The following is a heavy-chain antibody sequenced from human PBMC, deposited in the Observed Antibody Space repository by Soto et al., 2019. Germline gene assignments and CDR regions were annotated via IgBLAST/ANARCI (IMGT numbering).Heavy chain of an antibody. J-gene: IGHJ6*02. V-gene: IGHV4-34*01. CDR1: GGSFSGYY. CDR2: INHSGST. D-gene: IGHD6-19*01. Sequence: QVQLQQWGAGLLKPSETLSLTCAVYGGSFSGYYWSWIRQPPGKGLEWIGEINHSGSTNYNPSLKSRVTISVDTSKNQFSLKLSSVTAADTAVYYCAIADSGWLRYYYYGMDVWGQGTTVTVSS. CDR3: AIADSGWLRYYYYGMDV.